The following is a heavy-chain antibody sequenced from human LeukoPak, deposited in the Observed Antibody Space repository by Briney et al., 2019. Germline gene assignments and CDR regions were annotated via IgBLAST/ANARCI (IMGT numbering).Heavy chain of an antibody. V-gene: IGHV1-18*01. CDR2: ISPYNGNT. CDR3: ARAGSGSGWYFDY. CDR1: GYDFTSVG. D-gene: IGHD6-19*01. J-gene: IGHJ4*02. Sequence: ASVRVSCKASGYDFTSVGITWVRRAPGQGLEWMGWISPYNGNTRYAQKFQGRVAMTTDTSTTTAYMELRGLRFNDTAVYYCARAGSGSGWYFDYWGQGTLVTVSS.